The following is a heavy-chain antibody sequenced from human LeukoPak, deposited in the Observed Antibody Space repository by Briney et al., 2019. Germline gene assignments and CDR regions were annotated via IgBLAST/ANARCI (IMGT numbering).Heavy chain of an antibody. D-gene: IGHD4-17*01. J-gene: IGHJ4*02. CDR2: ITSSSSTI. V-gene: IGHV3-48*02. Sequence: GGSLRLSCAASGFTFSSYNMNWVRQAPGKGLEWVSYITSSSSTIYYADSVKGRFTISRDNAKNSLFLQMNSLRDEDTAVYYCARDMYYGDYEIDYWGQGTLVTVSS. CDR3: ARDMYYGDYEIDY. CDR1: GFTFSSYN.